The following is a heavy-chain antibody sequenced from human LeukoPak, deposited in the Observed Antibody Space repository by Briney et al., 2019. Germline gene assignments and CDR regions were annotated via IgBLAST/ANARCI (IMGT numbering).Heavy chain of an antibody. D-gene: IGHD2-8*02. CDR3: ASTGY. J-gene: IGHJ4*02. CDR2: INHSGST. Sequence: PSETLSLTCTVSGGSISSYYWSWIRQPPGKGLEWIGEINHSGSTNYNPSLKSRVTISVDTSKNQFSLKLSSVTAADTAVYYCASTGYWGQGTLVTVSS. CDR1: GGSISSYY. V-gene: IGHV4-34*01.